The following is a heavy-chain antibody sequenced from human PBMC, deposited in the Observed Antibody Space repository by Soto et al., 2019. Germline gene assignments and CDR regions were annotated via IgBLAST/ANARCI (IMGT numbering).Heavy chain of an antibody. D-gene: IGHD3-16*01. CDR2: IYPDNSDT. CDR3: ARFGGPGLSHNWFDS. V-gene: IGHV5-51*01. CDR1: GYMFYGYW. J-gene: IGHJ5*01. Sequence: GECLKISYGGSGYMFYGYWIGCVRQMPGKGLERVGLIYPDNSDTRYSPSFQGHATLSADKSINTAYLQWSTLKASDTAMYYCARFGGPGLSHNWFDSWGQGTLVTVSS.